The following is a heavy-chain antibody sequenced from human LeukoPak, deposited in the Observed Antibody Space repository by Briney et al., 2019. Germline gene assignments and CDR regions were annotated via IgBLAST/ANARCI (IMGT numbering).Heavy chain of an antibody. D-gene: IGHD5-18*01. CDR3: AGAVDTITLGAFDI. Sequence: GASVKVSCKASGGTLSSYAFRLVRQAPGAGLEWMGGSIPIFGTANYAQKFQGRVTITTDESTSTAYMELSSLRSEDTAVYYCAGAVDTITLGAFDIWGQGTMVTVSS. CDR1: GGTLSSYA. V-gene: IGHV1-69*05. CDR2: SIPIFGTA. J-gene: IGHJ3*02.